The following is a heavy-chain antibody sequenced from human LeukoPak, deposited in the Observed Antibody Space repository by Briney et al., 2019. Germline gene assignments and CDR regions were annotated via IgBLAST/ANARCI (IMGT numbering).Heavy chain of an antibody. J-gene: IGHJ4*02. CDR3: ARHSPSGWYYFDS. D-gene: IGHD6-19*01. Sequence: SETLSLTCNVSGGSMSTFDWSWIRQPAGKGLEWVGQVFTSGTTAYTSSLKSRLTISIDKSSNQVSLKLISVTAADTAVYYCARHSPSGWYYFDSWGQGALVIVSS. CDR1: GGSMSTFD. CDR2: VFTSGTT. V-gene: IGHV4-4*07.